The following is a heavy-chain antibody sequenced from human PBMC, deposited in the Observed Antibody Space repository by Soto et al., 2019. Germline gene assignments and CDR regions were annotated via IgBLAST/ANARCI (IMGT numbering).Heavy chain of an antibody. V-gene: IGHV1-69*01. CDR1: GVSFNNNG. Sequence: QVQLVQSGAEVKKPGSSVKVSCKTSGVSFNNNGIGWVRQAPGHGLEWMGGVSPPFRTSNYARKFQGRSSITADAATGTVNMELSSLTSEDTAQYYCARVLYYGSGSYSPYGMDDWGQGTRVTVSS. J-gene: IGHJ6*02. D-gene: IGHD3-10*01. CDR2: VSPPFRTS. CDR3: ARVLYYGSGSYSPYGMDD.